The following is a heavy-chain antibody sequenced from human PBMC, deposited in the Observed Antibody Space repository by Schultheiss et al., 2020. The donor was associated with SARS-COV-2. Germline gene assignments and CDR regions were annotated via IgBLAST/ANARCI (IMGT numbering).Heavy chain of an antibody. J-gene: IGHJ4*02. CDR1: GGSISSGGYY. CDR2: IYHSGST. CDR3: ARSPSYSNCVFDY. Sequence: SETLSLTCTVSGGSISSGGYYWSWIRQPPGKGLEWIGEIYHSGSTNYNPSLKSRVTISVDKSKNQFSLKLSSVTAADTAVYYCARSPSYSNCVFDYWGQGTLVTVSS. D-gene: IGHD4-11*01. V-gene: IGHV4-61*05.